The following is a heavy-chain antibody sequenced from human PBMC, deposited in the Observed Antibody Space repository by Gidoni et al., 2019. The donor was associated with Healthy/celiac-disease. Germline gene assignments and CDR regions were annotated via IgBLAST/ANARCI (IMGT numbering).Heavy chain of an antibody. CDR1: GFTFSSYD. D-gene: IGHD6-13*01. CDR2: IGTAGDT. CDR3: ARGNSPSSSWYTYYYYGMDV. J-gene: IGHJ6*02. Sequence: EVQLVESGGGLVQPGGSLRLSCAASGFTFSSYDMHWIRQATGKGLEWVSAIGTAGDTYYPGSVKGRFTISRENAKNSLYLQMNSLRAGDTAVYYCARGNSPSSSWYTYYYYGMDVWGRDHGHRLL. V-gene: IGHV3-13*01.